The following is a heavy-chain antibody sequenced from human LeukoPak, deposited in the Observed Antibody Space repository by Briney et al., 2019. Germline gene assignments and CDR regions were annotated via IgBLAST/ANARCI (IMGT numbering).Heavy chain of an antibody. CDR2: IYYSGST. CDR3: ARRYCSSTSCHNWFDP. Sequence: SETLSLTCTVSGGSISSSSYYWGWIRQPPGKGLEWIGSIYYSGSTYYNPSLKSRVTISVDTSKNQFSLKLSSVTAADTAVYYCARRYCSSTSCHNWFDPWGQGTLVTVSS. V-gene: IGHV4-39*01. J-gene: IGHJ5*02. D-gene: IGHD2-2*01. CDR1: GGSISSSSYY.